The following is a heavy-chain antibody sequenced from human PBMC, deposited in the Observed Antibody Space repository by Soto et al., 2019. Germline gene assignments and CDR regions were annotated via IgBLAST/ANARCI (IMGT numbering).Heavy chain of an antibody. CDR3: ASHYDSSGYYYRVPDY. CDR2: IIPIFGTE. CDR1: GGTFSSYA. J-gene: IGHJ4*02. D-gene: IGHD3-22*01. V-gene: IGHV1-69*12. Sequence: QVQLVQSGAEVKKPGSSVKVSCKASGGTFSSYAISWVRQAPGQGLEWMGGIIPIFGTEDYAQKFQGRVTITADESTSTDNMELRSLRPDDTAVYYCASHYDSSGYYYRVPDYWGQGTPVTVSS.